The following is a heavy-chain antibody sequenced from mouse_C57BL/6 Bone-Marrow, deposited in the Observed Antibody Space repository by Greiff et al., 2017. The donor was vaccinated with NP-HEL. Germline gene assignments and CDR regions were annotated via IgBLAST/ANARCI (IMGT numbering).Heavy chain of an antibody. CDR1: GYTFTSYW. CDR2: IDPSDSET. D-gene: IGHD1-1*01. J-gene: IGHJ2*01. CDR3: ARGSYYYGSSYFYFDY. V-gene: IGHV1-52*01. Sequence: QVQLQQPGAELVRPGSSVKLSCKASGYTFTSYWMHWVKQRPIQGLEWIGNIDPSDSETHSNQKFKDKATLTVDKSSSTAYMQLSSLTSEDSAVYYCARGSYYYGSSYFYFDYWGQGTTLTVSS.